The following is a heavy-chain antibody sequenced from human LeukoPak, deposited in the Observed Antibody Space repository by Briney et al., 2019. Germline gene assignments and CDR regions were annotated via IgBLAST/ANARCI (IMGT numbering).Heavy chain of an antibody. J-gene: IGHJ3*02. Sequence: GASVKVSCKASGYTFTGYYMHWVRQAPGQGLEWMGWINPNSGGTNYAQKFQGRVTMTRDTSISTAYMELSRLRSDDTAVYYCARDRGGHYYDSSGYLANDAFDIWGQGTMVTVSS. V-gene: IGHV1-2*02. CDR3: ARDRGGHYYDSSGYLANDAFDI. CDR1: GYTFTGYY. D-gene: IGHD3-22*01. CDR2: INPNSGGT.